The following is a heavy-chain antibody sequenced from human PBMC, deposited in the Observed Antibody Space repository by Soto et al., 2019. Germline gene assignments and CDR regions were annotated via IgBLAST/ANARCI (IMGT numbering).Heavy chain of an antibody. V-gene: IGHV3-23*01. D-gene: IGHD6-19*01. J-gene: IGHJ4*02. CDR1: GFSLNNFA. CDR3: AKDRVALAGMGFFDS. Sequence: EVHLLESGGGLVPPGGSLRLSCAASGFSLNNFALSWVRQAPGKGLEWVSVISANGGRATYADSVKGRFTISRDNSKNELYLEMSSLRADDTATYYCAKDRVALAGMGFFDSWGQGTLVIVSS. CDR2: ISANGGRA.